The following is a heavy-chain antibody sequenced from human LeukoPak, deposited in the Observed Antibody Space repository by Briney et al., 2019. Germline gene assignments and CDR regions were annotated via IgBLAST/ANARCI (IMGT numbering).Heavy chain of an antibody. V-gene: IGHV4-61*01. CDR2: IHYSGST. D-gene: IGHD2-15*01. J-gene: IGHJ6*03. CDR3: ARTTEGYCRGRSCYSYYYYMDV. Sequence: PSETLSLTCTVSGDSISSSRYYWSWIRQPPGKGLEWIGYIHYSGSTNYNPSLKSRVTISVDTSKNQFSLKLSSVTAADTAVYYCARTTEGYCRGRSCYSYYYYMDVWGKGTTVTVSS. CDR1: GDSISSSRYY.